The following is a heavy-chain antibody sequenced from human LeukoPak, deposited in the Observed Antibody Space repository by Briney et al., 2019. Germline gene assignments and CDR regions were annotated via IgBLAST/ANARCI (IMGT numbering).Heavy chain of an antibody. Sequence: HPGGSLRLSCAASGFTFSSYAMSWVRQAPGKGLEWVSGISGRGDNTYYADSVKGRFTISRDNSKNTLRLQMNSLRDEDTAVYYCAKRVQGNTGPFHCWGQGTLASVSS. J-gene: IGHJ4*02. CDR1: GFTFSSYA. D-gene: IGHD4-23*01. CDR2: ISGRGDNT. CDR3: AKRVQGNTGPFHC. V-gene: IGHV3-23*01.